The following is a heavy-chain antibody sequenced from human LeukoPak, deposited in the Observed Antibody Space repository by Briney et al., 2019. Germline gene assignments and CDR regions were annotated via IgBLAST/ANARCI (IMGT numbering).Heavy chain of an antibody. Sequence: GGSLRLSCAASGFIVSSNYMSWVRQAPGKGLEWVSVIYSGGSTYYADSVKGRFTISRDNSKNTLYLQMNSLRAEDTAVYYCAKDRYYGSGSYSLYFDYWGQGTLVTVSS. CDR2: IYSGGST. D-gene: IGHD3-10*01. J-gene: IGHJ4*02. CDR1: GFIVSSNY. V-gene: IGHV3-53*05. CDR3: AKDRYYGSGSYSLYFDY.